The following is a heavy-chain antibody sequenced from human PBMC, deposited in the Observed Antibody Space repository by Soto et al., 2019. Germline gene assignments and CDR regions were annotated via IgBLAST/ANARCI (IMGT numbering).Heavy chain of an antibody. CDR2: ISSSSSYI. CDR1: GFTFSSYS. D-gene: IGHD6-19*01. V-gene: IGHV3-21*01. CDR3: ARVGVRYSSGWTLDY. Sequence: EVQLVESGGGLVKPGGSLRLSCAASGFTFSSYSMNWVRQAPGKGLEWVSSISSSSSYIYYADSVKGRFTISRDNAKNSLYLQMNSLRAEDTAVYYCARVGVRYSSGWTLDYWGQGTLVTVSS. J-gene: IGHJ4*02.